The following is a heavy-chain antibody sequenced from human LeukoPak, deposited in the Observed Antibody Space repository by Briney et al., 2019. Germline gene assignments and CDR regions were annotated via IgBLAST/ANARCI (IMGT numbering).Heavy chain of an antibody. D-gene: IGHD2-21*02. V-gene: IGHV1-69*13. CDR1: GGTFSSYE. J-gene: IGHJ3*01. CDR3: ARGYLAVVTSNLGGNAFDV. Sequence: ASVKVSCKASGGTFSSYEYIWVRQAPGQGLEWMGGIIPAFDTPNYAHKFQGRVTISADESTSTAYMEMSSLKSDDTAVFSCARGYLAVVTSNLGGNAFDVWGQGTMITVSS. CDR2: IIPAFDTP.